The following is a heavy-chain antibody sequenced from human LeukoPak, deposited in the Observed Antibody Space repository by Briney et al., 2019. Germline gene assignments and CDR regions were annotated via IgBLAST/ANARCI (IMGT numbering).Heavy chain of an antibody. CDR3: SKDPLDY. CDR2: IRNKAYGGTT. Sequence: PGGSLRLSCATSGFPFIDAWMTWFRQAPGKGLEWVGFIRNKAYGGTTEYAASVEGRFTISRDDSRSIAYLQMNSLKTEDTAVYYCSKDPLDYWGQGTLVTVSS. CDR1: GFPFIDAW. V-gene: IGHV3-49*03. J-gene: IGHJ4*02. D-gene: IGHD6-6*01.